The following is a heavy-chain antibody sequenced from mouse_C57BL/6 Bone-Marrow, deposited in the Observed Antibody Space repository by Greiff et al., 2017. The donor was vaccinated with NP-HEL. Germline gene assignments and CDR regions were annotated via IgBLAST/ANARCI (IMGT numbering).Heavy chain of an antibody. CDR2: INPYNGGT. V-gene: IGHV1-19*01. CDR1: GYTFTDYY. J-gene: IGHJ1*03. Sequence: EVQLQQSGPVLVKPGASVKMSCKASGYTFTDYYMNWVKQSHGKSLEWIGVINPYNGGTSYNQKFKGKATLTVDKSSSTAYMELNSLTSEDSAVYYCATPSITTVVATHWYFDVWGTGTTVTVSS. D-gene: IGHD1-1*01. CDR3: ATPSITTVVATHWYFDV.